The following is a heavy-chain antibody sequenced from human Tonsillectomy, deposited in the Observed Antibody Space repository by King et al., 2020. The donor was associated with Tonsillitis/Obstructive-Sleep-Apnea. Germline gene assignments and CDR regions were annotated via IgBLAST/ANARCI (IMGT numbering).Heavy chain of an antibody. J-gene: IGHJ3*02. V-gene: IGHV3-21*01. CDR3: AGDRGATPYFYESSGYPPPPHSFDI. CDR2: ISTSSSYI. D-gene: IGHD3-22*01. Sequence: VQLVESGGGLVKPGGSLRLSCAASGFTFSSYNINWIRQAPGKGLEWVSSISTSSSYIYYADSVKGRFTISRDNAKDSLYLQMNSLRVDDTAVYYCAGDRGATPYFYESSGYPPPPHSFDIWGQGTMVTVSS. CDR1: GFTFSSYN.